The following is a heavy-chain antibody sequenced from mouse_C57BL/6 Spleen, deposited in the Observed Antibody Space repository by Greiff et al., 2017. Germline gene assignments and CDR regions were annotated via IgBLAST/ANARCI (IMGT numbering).Heavy chain of an antibody. CDR1: GFTFSDYG. CDR2: ISSGSSTI. CDR3: ARPLGNYFDY. Sequence: DVMLVESGGGLVKPGGSLKLSCAASGFTFSDYGMHWVRQAPEKGLEWVAYISSGSSTIYYADTVKGRFTISRDNAKNTLFLQMTSLRSEDTAMYYCARPLGNYFDYWGQGTTLTVSS. J-gene: IGHJ2*01. V-gene: IGHV5-17*01.